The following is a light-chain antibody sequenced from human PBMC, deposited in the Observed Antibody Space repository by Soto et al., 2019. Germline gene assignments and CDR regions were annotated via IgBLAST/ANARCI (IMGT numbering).Light chain of an antibody. CDR3: TSHAASNPVV. CDR2: EVN. J-gene: IGLJ2*01. CDR1: SSDVGGYNY. Sequence: QSALTQPPSASGSPGQSVTISCTGTSSDVGGYNYVSWYQQHPGKAPKLMIYEVNKWPSGVPDRFSGSKSGNTASLTVSGLQAEDEADYYCTSHAASNPVVFGGGTKVTVL. V-gene: IGLV2-8*01.